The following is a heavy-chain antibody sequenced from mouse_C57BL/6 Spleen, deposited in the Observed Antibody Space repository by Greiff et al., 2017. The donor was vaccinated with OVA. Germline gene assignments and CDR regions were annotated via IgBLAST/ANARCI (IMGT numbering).Heavy chain of an antibody. CDR3: ARARYYGSSYGFDY. CDR1: GFTFSDYG. V-gene: IGHV5-17*01. J-gene: IGHJ2*01. Sequence: EVQRVESGGGLVKPGGSLKLSCAASGFTFSDYGMHWVRQAPEKGLEWVAYISSGSSTIYYADTVKGRFTISRDNAKNTLFLQMTSLRSEDTAMYYCARARYYGSSYGFDYWGQGTTLTVSS. CDR2: ISSGSSTI. D-gene: IGHD1-1*01.